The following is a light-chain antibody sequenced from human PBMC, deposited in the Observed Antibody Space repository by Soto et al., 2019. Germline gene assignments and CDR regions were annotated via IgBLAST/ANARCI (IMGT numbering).Light chain of an antibody. CDR2: DAS. Sequence: ERRTRWCRASQSVSSYLAWYQQKPGQAPRLLIYDASNSATGIPAMFIASGCGTTSSVSGLSLAPEQFSGYFCHHAKQLPSFAAGTKVDIK. V-gene: IGKV3-11*01. J-gene: IGKJ3*01. CDR1: QSVSSY. CDR3: HHAKQLPS.